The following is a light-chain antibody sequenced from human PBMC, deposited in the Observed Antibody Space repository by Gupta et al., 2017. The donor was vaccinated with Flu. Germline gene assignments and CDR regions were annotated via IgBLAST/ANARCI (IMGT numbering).Light chain of an antibody. J-gene: IGKJ1*01. CDR3: QQYDKSPRT. Sequence: IVLTQSPGTLSSSPGERVTLSCRASQSVSSDYLAWYQQRPGQAPRLLIYGSSTRATGVPDRFSGSGSGTDFTLTISRLEPEDFAVYYCQQYDKSPRTFGQGTKVEIK. CDR2: GSS. CDR1: QSVSSDY. V-gene: IGKV3-20*01.